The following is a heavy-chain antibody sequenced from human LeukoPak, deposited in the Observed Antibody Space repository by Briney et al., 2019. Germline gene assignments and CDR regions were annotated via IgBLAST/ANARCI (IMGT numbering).Heavy chain of an antibody. J-gene: IGHJ4*02. Sequence: ASVKVSCKVSGYTLTELSMHWVRQAPGQGLEWMGWISAYTGNTNYVQKLQGRVTMSTDTSTSTAYMELRSLRSDDTAVYYCARDDVNYVSAFDYWGRGTLVTVSS. V-gene: IGHV1-18*01. D-gene: IGHD4-11*01. CDR2: ISAYTGNT. CDR3: ARDDVNYVSAFDY. CDR1: GYTLTELS.